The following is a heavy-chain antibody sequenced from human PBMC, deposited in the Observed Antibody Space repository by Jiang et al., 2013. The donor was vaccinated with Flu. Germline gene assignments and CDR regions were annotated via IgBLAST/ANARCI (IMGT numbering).Heavy chain of an antibody. J-gene: IGHJ6*02. CDR2: IIPILGIA. V-gene: IGHV1-69*04. CDR1: FSSYA. CDR3: ARRIVVVPAANFGMYYYYGMDV. Sequence: FSSYAISWVRQAPGQGLEWMGRIIPILGIANYAQKFQGRVTITADKSTSTAHMELSSLRSEDTAVYYCARRIVVVPAANFGMYYYYGMDVWGQGTTVTVSS. D-gene: IGHD2-2*01.